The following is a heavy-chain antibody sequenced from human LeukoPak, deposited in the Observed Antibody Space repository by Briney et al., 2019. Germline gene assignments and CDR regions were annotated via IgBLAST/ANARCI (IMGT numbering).Heavy chain of an antibody. Sequence: GGALRLSCAASGFTVSSNYMSWVRQAPGKGLEWVSVIFSGGRTYYADSVKGRFTIPRDNSKNTLYLQMNSLRAEDTAVYYCARALNGYCSAGSCNGDYWGQGTLVTVSS. CDR2: IFSGGRT. J-gene: IGHJ4*02. V-gene: IGHV3-66*01. D-gene: IGHD2-15*01. CDR1: GFTVSSNY. CDR3: ARALNGYCSAGSCNGDY.